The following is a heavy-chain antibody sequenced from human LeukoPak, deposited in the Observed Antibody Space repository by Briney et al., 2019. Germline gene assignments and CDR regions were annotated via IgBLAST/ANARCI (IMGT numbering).Heavy chain of an antibody. CDR2: ISYDGTNK. CDR1: EVNFRNYA. J-gene: IGHJ4*02. Sequence: GMSLRLSCAASEVNFRNYAMHWVRQAPGKGLEWVAVISYDGTNKHYADSVKGRLTLSRDNSKNTVYLQMNSLRLEDTAVYYCARVSVSWSGYYMRDYWGQGTLVTVSS. V-gene: IGHV3-30-3*01. CDR3: ARVSVSWSGYYMRDY. D-gene: IGHD3-3*01.